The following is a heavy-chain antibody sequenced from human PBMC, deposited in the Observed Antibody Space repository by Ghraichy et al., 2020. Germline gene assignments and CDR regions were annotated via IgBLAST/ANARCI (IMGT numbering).Heavy chain of an antibody. D-gene: IGHD2-15*01. CDR1: GFTFSSYA. CDR2: ISYDGSNK. Sequence: LSLTCAASGFTFSSYAMHWVRQAPGKGLEWVAVISYDGSNKYYADSVKGRFTISRDNSKNTLYLQMNSLRAEDTAVYYCASPYCSGGSCLSDHWGQGTLVTVSS. CDR3: ASPYCSGGSCLSDH. J-gene: IGHJ4*02. V-gene: IGHV3-30*04.